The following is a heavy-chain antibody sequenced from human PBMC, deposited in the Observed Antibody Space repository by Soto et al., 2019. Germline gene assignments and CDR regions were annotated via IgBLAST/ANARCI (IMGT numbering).Heavy chain of an antibody. V-gene: IGHV3-74*01. CDR3: ARGDRGAFDL. CDR1: GFTFSYYW. J-gene: IGHJ3*01. D-gene: IGHD2-21*02. Sequence: EVRLVESEGGLVQPGGSLSLSCAASGFTFSYYWMHWVRQAPGQGLLWVSRIHSDGSSTTYADSVKGRFTISRDNAKNTVPLQMNSLRVEATGVYFCARGDRGAFDLWGQGTMVTVSS. CDR2: IHSDGSST.